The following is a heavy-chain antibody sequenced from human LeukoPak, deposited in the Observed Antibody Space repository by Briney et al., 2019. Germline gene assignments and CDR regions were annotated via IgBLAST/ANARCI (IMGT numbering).Heavy chain of an antibody. CDR1: GFTVSSNY. V-gene: IGHV3-53*01. J-gene: IGHJ4*02. D-gene: IGHD6-19*01. CDR3: ARNGHTSGWYRN. Sequence: GGSLRLSCAASGFTVSSNYMSWVRQAPGKGLEWVSTIYSGGSTYYADSVKGRFTISRDISKNTLYLQMNSLRGEDTAVYYCARNGHTSGWYRNWGQGTLVTVSS. CDR2: IYSGGST.